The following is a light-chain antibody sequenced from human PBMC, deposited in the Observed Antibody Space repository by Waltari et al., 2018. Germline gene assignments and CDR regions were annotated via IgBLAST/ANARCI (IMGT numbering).Light chain of an antibody. J-gene: IGKJ4*01. CDR2: AAS. CDR3: QQCDNWPLT. CDR1: QSVSSN. Sequence: ELVMTQTPATLSVSPGEGATLSCRASQSVSSNLAWYQQKPGQAPRPLIYAASTRATGIPARFSGSASGSEFTLTISSLQSEDFAVYYCQQCDNWPLTFGGGTRVEIK. V-gene: IGKV3-15*01.